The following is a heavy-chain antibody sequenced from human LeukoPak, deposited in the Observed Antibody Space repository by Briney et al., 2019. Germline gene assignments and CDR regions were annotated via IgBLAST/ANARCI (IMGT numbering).Heavy chain of an antibody. CDR1: GYSISSGFY. Sequence: SETLSLTCIVSGYSISSGFYWVWMRQPPGKGLQWIGSIYHTGSAYYNPSLKSRVTISSDTSRNQFSLKLNSVTAADTAVYYCARRTGSRLPNWFDPWGQGTLVTVSS. CDR2: IYHTGSA. J-gene: IGHJ5*02. D-gene: IGHD3-10*01. V-gene: IGHV4-38-2*02. CDR3: ARRTGSRLPNWFDP.